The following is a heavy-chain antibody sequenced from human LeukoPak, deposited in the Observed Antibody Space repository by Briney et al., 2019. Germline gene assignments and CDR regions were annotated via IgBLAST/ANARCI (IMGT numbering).Heavy chain of an antibody. CDR2: IYTSRGT. J-gene: IGHJ4*02. Sequence: SETLSLTCTVSGGSISSGSYYWSWIRQPAGKGLEFIGRIYTSRGTNYNSSLKSRVTISVDTSKNQFSLKLSSVTAADTAVYYCARYVGTLGFDYWGQGTLVTVSS. V-gene: IGHV4-61*02. CDR1: GGSISSGSYY. D-gene: IGHD1-1*01. CDR3: ARYVGTLGFDY.